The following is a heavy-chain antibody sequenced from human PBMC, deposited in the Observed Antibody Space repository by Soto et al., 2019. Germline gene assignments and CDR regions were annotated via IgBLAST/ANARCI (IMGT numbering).Heavy chain of an antibody. J-gene: IGHJ4*02. V-gene: IGHV3-23*01. D-gene: IGHD1-26*01. CDR2: ISGSGGST. CDR3: AKGGGSYSDY. CDR1: GFTFSSYA. Sequence: EVQLLESGGGVVQPGGSLRLSCAASGFTFSSYAMSWVRKAPGKGLEWVSAISGSGGSTYYADSVKGRFTISRDNSKNTLYMQINSLRAEDTAVDYCAKGGGSYSDYWGQGTLVTVSS.